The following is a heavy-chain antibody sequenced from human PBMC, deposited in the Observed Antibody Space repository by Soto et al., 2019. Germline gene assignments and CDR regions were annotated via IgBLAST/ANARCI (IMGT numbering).Heavy chain of an antibody. CDR3: XXXXXXDY. CDR2: INTSGGDT. V-gene: IGHV3-23*01. CDR1: GFTFSKYD. J-gene: IGHJ4*02. Sequence: EVQLLESGGNLVQPGGSLRLSCVASGFTFSKYDMSWVRQAPGKGLEWVSVINTSGGDTYYEDSVKGRFTISRDNSKXXXXXXXXXXXXXXXXXXXXXXXXXXDYWGQGALVTVSS.